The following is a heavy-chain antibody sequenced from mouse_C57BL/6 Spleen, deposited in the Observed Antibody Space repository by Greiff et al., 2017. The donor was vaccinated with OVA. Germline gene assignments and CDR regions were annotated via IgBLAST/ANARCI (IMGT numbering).Heavy chain of an antibody. CDR2: IDPNSGGT. CDR1: GYTFTSYW. D-gene: IGHD3-2*02. Sequence: QVQLQQPGAELVKPGASVKLSCKASGYTFTSYWMHWVKQRPGRGLEWIGRIDPNSGGTKYNEKFKSKATLTVDKPSSTAYMQLSSLTSEDSAVYDCERESSGYGLYYYAMDYWGQGTSVTVSS. V-gene: IGHV1-72*01. J-gene: IGHJ4*01. CDR3: ERESSGYGLYYYAMDY.